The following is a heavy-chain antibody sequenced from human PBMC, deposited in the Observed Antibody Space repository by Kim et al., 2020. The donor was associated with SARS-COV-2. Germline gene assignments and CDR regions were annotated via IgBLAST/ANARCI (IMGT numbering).Heavy chain of an antibody. Sequence: SETLSLTCTVSGGYINSYYWSWIRQPPEKGLEWIGYIYYTGSTNYNPSLSSRVTLSVDASKNQFSLKLTSVTAADTAVYYCARGGWSLDSWGQGTLVTVSS. CDR1: GGYINSYY. D-gene: IGHD1-26*01. CDR2: IYYTGST. V-gene: IGHV4-59*01. CDR3: ARGGWSLDS. J-gene: IGHJ4*02.